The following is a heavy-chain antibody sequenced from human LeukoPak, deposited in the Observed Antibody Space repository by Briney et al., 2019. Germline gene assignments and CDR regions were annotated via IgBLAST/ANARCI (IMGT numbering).Heavy chain of an antibody. CDR2: ISGSGGST. CDR3: AKVPYYYDSSGYLYFDY. V-gene: IGHV3-23*01. Sequence: GGSLRLSCATSGFTFSSYGMSWVRQAPGKGLEWVSAISGSGGSTYYADSVKGRFTISRDNSKNTLYLQMNSLRAEDTAVYYCAKVPYYYDSSGYLYFDYWGQGTLVTVSS. D-gene: IGHD3-22*01. J-gene: IGHJ4*02. CDR1: GFTFSSYG.